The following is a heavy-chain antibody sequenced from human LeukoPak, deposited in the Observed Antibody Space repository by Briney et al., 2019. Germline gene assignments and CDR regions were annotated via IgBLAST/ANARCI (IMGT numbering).Heavy chain of an antibody. CDR2: ISAYNGNT. D-gene: IGHD6-13*01. Sequence: ASVKVSCKASGYTFTSYGISWVRQAPGQGLEWMGWISAYNGNTNYAQKLQGRVTMTTDTSTSTAYMELRSLRSDDTAVYYCARSSGYSSSWYLVSWVSFDYWGQGTLVTVSS. V-gene: IGHV1-18*01. J-gene: IGHJ4*02. CDR3: ARSSGYSSSWYLVSWVSFDY. CDR1: GYTFTSYG.